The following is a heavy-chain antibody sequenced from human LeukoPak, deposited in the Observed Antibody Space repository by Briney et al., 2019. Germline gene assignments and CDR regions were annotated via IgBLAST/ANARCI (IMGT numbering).Heavy chain of an antibody. CDR3: ARAPPHQLPFSEWFDP. CDR1: GYTFTSYA. D-gene: IGHD2-2*01. Sequence: ASVKVSCKASGYTFTSYAMNWVRQAPEQGLEWMGWINTNTGNPTYAQGFTGRFVFSLDTSVSTAYLQISSLKAEDTAVYYCARAPPHQLPFSEWFDPWGQGTLVTVSS. V-gene: IGHV7-4-1*02. CDR2: INTNTGNP. J-gene: IGHJ5*02.